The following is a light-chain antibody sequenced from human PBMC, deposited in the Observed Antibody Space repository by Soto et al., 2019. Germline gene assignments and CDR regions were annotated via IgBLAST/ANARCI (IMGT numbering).Light chain of an antibody. J-gene: IGLJ3*02. Sequence: QAVVTQPPSASGTPGQSVTVSCSGSSSNIGRANVNWYQQVPGKAPKLLIYATNRRPSGVPDRFSGSKSGTSASLAISGLQSEDEADYYCAGWDDSLKGWVFGGGTKVTVL. CDR1: SSNIGRAN. V-gene: IGLV1-44*01. CDR3: AGWDDSLKGWV. CDR2: ATN.